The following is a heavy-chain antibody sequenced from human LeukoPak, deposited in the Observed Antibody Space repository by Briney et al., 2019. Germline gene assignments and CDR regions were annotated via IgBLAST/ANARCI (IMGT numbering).Heavy chain of an antibody. D-gene: IGHD6-13*01. V-gene: IGHV3-74*01. CDR3: ARVDVGSSWYIDY. J-gene: IGHJ4*02. CDR1: GFTFSSYW. CDR2: INGDESTT. Sequence: GGSLRLSCAASGFTFSSYWMHWVRQAPGRGLVWVSRINGDESTTNYADSVKGRFTISRDNAKNTLYLQMSSLRAEDTAVYYCARVDVGSSWYIDYWGQGTLVTVSS.